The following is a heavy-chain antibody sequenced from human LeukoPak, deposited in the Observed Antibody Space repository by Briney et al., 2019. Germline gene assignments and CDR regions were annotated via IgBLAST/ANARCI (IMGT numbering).Heavy chain of an antibody. CDR2: IYTSGST. CDR3: ARDVSGYTYGTFDY. V-gene: IGHV4-61*02. J-gene: IGHJ4*02. CDR1: GGSISSGSYY. Sequence: SETLSLTCTVSGGSISSGSYYWSWIRQPVGKGLEWIGRIYTSGSTNYNPSLKSRVTISVDTSKNQFSLRLSSVTAADTAVFYCARDVSGYTYGTFDYWGQGTLVTVSS. D-gene: IGHD5-18*01.